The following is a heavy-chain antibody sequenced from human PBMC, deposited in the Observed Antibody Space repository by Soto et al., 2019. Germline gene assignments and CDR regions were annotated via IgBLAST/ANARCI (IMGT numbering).Heavy chain of an antibody. CDR1: GFTFSSYS. V-gene: IGHV3-21*01. CDR3: ARWLQYSAGRNFDY. Sequence: TGGSLRLSCAASGFTFSSYSMNWVRQAPGKGLEWVSSISSSSSYIYYADSVKGRFTISRDNAKNSLYLQMNSLRAEDTAVYYCARWLQYSAGRNFDYWGQGTLVTVSS. D-gene: IGHD5-12*01. J-gene: IGHJ4*02. CDR2: ISSSSSYI.